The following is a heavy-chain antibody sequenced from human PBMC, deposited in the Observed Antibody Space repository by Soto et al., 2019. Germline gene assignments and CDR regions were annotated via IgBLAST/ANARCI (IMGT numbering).Heavy chain of an antibody. CDR2: ISWNSGSI. D-gene: IGHD3-16*01. CDR1: GFTFDAYA. V-gene: IGHV3-9*01. CDR3: AKGGNYYYYYMDV. Sequence: EVQLVESGGGLVQPGRSLRLSCAASGFTFDAYAMHWVRQAPGKGLEWVSGISWNSGSIGYADSVKGRFTISRDNAKNSLYLQMNSLRAEDTALYYCAKGGNYYYYYMDVWGKGTTVTVSS. J-gene: IGHJ6*03.